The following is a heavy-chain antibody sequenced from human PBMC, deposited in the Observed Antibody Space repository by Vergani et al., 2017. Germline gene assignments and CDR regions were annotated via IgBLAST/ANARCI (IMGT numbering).Heavy chain of an antibody. V-gene: IGHV3-33*06. CDR2: IWYDGSNK. CDR3: AKDHTRQDYYDSSGYYDY. D-gene: IGHD3-22*01. CDR1: GFTFSSHG. Sequence: QVQVVESEGGVVQPGRSLTLSCVASGFTFSSHGMHWVRQAPGKGLEWVAVIWYDGSNKYYGDSVKGRFTISRDNSKNTLYLQMNSLRVEDTAVYYCAKDHTRQDYYDSSGYYDYWGQGTLVTVSS. J-gene: IGHJ4*02.